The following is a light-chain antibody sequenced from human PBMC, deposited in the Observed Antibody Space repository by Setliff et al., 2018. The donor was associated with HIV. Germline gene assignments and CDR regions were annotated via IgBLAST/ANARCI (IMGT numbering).Light chain of an antibody. CDR2: DVS. CDR1: NSDVGGYNY. Sequence: QSALTQPRSVSGSPGQSVTISCTGTNSDVGGYNYVSWYQHHPGKAPKLMIYDVSKRPSGVPDHFSGSKSGNTASLTISGLQAEDEADYYCCSYAGSYTFVFGTGTKVTVL. CDR3: CSYAGSYTFV. J-gene: IGLJ1*01. V-gene: IGLV2-11*01.